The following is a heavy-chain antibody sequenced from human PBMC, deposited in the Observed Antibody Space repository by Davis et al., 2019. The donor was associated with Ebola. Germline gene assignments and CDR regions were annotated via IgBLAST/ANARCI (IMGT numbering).Heavy chain of an antibody. CDR1: GASISSYY. D-gene: IGHD6-19*01. J-gene: IGHJ5*02. Sequence: SETLSLTCTVSGASISSYYWSWIRQPPGKGLEWIGYIYYTGTTNYNPSLKSRVTISVDTSKNQFSLKLTYVTAADTAVYYCARTVADPKVAWFDPWGQGTLVTVSS. CDR3: ARTVADPKVAWFDP. V-gene: IGHV4-59*01. CDR2: IYYTGTT.